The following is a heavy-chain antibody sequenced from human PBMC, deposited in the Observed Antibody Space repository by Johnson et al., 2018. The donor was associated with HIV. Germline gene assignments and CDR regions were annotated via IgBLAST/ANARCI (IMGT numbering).Heavy chain of an antibody. V-gene: IGHV3-7*01. J-gene: IGHJ3*02. CDR2: IKQDGSEK. Sequence: VQLVESGGGLAQPGGSLRLSCAASGLNVSGHYMSWVRQSPGKGLEWVANIKQDGSEKYYADSVKGRFTISRDNSKNTMYLQMNSLRAEDTAVYYCAREALDAFDIWGQG. CDR3: AREALDAFDI. CDR1: GLNVSGHY.